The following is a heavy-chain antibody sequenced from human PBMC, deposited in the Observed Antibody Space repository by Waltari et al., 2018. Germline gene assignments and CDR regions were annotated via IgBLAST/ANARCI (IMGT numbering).Heavy chain of an antibody. CDR1: GYTFTSYD. J-gene: IGHJ6*03. CDR2: MNPNSGNT. CDR3: ARGYCSGGSCYPLYYYYYMDV. D-gene: IGHD2-15*01. Sequence: QVQLVQSGAEVKKPGASVKVSCKASGYTFTSYDLIWLRQATGQGLEWMGLMNPNSGNTGYAQKFQGRVTMTRNTSISTAYMELSSLRSEDTAVYYCARGYCSGGSCYPLYYYYYMDVWGKGTTVTVSS. V-gene: IGHV1-8*01.